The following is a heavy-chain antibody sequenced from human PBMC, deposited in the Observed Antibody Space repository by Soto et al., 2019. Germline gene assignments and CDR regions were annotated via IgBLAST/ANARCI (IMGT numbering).Heavy chain of an antibody. CDR2: IYYSGST. J-gene: IGHJ4*02. CDR3: ARGVSSSWLHFDY. Sequence: QVQMQESGPGLVKPSQTLSLTCTVSGGSISSGGYYWSWIRQHPGKGLEWIGYIYYSGSTYYNPSLKSRVTISVDTSNDQFSLKLSSVTAADTAVYYCARGVSSSWLHFDYWGQGTLVTVSS. D-gene: IGHD6-13*01. CDR1: GGSISSGGYY. V-gene: IGHV4-31*03.